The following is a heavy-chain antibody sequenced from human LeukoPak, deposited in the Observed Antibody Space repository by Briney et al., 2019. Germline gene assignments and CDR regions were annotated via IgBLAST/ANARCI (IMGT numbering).Heavy chain of an antibody. CDR2: FYPGDYDT. D-gene: IGHD1-1*01. CDR3: ARGTTGTSDGMDV. J-gene: IGHJ6*02. CDR1: GYTFTNYW. V-gene: IGHV5-51*01. Sequence: GESLQISCKGSGYTFTNYWIVWVRQMPGKGLEWMGSFYPGDYDTRYSPSFQGQVTISADKSISTAYLQWSSLKAPDTAMYYCARGTTGTSDGMDVWGQGTTVTVSS.